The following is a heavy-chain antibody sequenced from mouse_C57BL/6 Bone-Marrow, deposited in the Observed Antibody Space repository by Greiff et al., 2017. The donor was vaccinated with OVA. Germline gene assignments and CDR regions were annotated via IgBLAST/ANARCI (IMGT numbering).Heavy chain of an antibody. Sequence: EVQVVESGRGLVQPKGSLKLSCAASGFSFNTYAMNWVRQAPGKGLEWVARIRSKSNNYATYYADSVKDRFTISRDDSESMLYLQMNNLKTEDTAMYYCVRLRRVYAMDYWGQGTSVTVSS. D-gene: IGHD2-12*01. CDR3: VRLRRVYAMDY. CDR2: IRSKSNNYAT. CDR1: GFSFNTYA. J-gene: IGHJ4*01. V-gene: IGHV10-1*01.